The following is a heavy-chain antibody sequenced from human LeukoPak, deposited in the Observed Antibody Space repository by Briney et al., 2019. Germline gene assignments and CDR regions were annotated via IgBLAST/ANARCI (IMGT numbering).Heavy chain of an antibody. D-gene: IGHD4/OR15-4a*01. CDR2: IRYDGNNK. CDR3: ARDQDDYGYYYYYYYMDV. J-gene: IGHJ6*03. Sequence: GGSLRLSCAASGFTFSSYGMNWVRQAPGKGLEWVAFIRYDGNNKYYADSVKGRFTISRDNAKNSLYLQMNSLRAEDTAVYYCARDQDDYGYYYYYYYMDVWGKGTTVTVSS. CDR1: GFTFSSYG. V-gene: IGHV3-30*02.